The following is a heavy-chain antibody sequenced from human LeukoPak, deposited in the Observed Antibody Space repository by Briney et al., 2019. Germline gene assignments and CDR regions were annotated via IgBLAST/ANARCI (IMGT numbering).Heavy chain of an antibody. CDR3: ARLLYSGYDWGDY. V-gene: IGHV1-2*02. CDR2: INPNSGGT. CDR1: GYTFTGYY. D-gene: IGHD5-12*01. Sequence: ASAKVSCKASGYTFTGYYMHWVRQAPGQGLEWMGWINPNSGGTNYAQKFQGRVTMTRDTSISTAYMELSRLRSDDTAVYYCARLLYSGYDWGDYWGQGTLVTVSS. J-gene: IGHJ4*02.